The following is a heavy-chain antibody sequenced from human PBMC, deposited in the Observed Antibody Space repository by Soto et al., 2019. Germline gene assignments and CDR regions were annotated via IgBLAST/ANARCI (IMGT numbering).Heavy chain of an antibody. CDR2: IGGGGSDT. D-gene: IGHD1-20*01. V-gene: IGHV3-23*01. Sequence: DVQLLESGGGLVQPGGSLTLSCAASRFTFSDFAMSWVRQAPGKGLEWVSSIGGGGSDTYYADSVKGRFTISRDNSKNKLYLQMDSLRDEDTVVYYCAKDAVPYNGKWDWFDSWGQGTLVIVSS. J-gene: IGHJ5*01. CDR1: RFTFSDFA. CDR3: AKDAVPYNGKWDWFDS.